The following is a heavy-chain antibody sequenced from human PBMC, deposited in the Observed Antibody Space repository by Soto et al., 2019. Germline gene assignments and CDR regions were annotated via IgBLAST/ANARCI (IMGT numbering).Heavy chain of an antibody. CDR2: ISGSGGST. V-gene: IGHV3-23*01. CDR1: GFTFSSYA. J-gene: IGHJ4*02. Sequence: EVQLLESGGGLVQPGGSLRLSCAASGFTFSSYAVSWVRQAPGKGLEWVSAISGSGGSTYYADSVKGRFTITRDNTKNTPYLQMNSLRADDTAVYYCAKARAEYYDFWSGYPVDYWGQGTLVTVSS. CDR3: AKARAEYYDFWSGYPVDY. D-gene: IGHD3-3*01.